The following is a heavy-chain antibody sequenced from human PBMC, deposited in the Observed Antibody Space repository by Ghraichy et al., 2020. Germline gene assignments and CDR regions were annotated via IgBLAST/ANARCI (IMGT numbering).Heavy chain of an antibody. CDR3: AKDALYDTGDYGSPRFDT. J-gene: IGHJ5*02. Sequence: LTCGDSAFTFSNYAMSWVRQAPGKGLAWVSGISGSGSRTYYADSVKGRFTISRENSKKPLYLQMSSMRVEDTALYFCAKDALYDTGDYGSPRFDTWGQGTMLTGSS. V-gene: IGHV3-23*01. CDR2: ISGSGSRT. CDR1: AFTFSNYA. D-gene: IGHD4-17*01.